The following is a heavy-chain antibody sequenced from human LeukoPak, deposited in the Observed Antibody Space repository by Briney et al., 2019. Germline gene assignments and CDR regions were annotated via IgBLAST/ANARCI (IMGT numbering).Heavy chain of an antibody. CDR1: GGTFSSYA. CDR2: IIPILETT. J-gene: IGHJ4*02. V-gene: IGHV1-69*04. D-gene: IGHD5/OR15-5a*01. CDR3: APWGGFYDKTGLGTDY. Sequence: EASVKVSCKDSGGTFSSYAINWVRQAPGQGLEWMGRIIPILETTDYAQKFQDRVTLTADKSTGTAYMELSSLRSEDTAVYFCAPWGGFYDKTGLGTDYWGQGTLVTVSS.